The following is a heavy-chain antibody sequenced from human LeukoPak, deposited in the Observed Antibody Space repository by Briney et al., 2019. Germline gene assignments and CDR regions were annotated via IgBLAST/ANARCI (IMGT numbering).Heavy chain of an antibody. V-gene: IGHV3-21*01. CDR2: ISTSSSYI. Sequence: GGSLRLSCAASGFTFSSYAMSWVRQAPGKGLEWVSAISTSSSYIYYVDSVKGRFRISRDNSKNTLYQQMNSLRAEDTAVYYCARSVPAAIVHYFQHWGQGTLVTVSS. J-gene: IGHJ1*01. D-gene: IGHD2-2*02. CDR3: ARSVPAAIVHYFQH. CDR1: GFTFSSYA.